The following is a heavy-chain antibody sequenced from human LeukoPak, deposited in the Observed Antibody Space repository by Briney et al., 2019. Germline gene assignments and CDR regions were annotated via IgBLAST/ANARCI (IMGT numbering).Heavy chain of an antibody. CDR3: ARELGIAARNAVDY. D-gene: IGHD6-6*01. CDR1: GGTFSSYA. CDR2: IIPIFGTA. Sequence: SVKVSCKASGGTFSSYAISWVRQAPGQGLEWMGGIIPIFGTANYAQKFQGRVTITADESTATAYMDLNSLRAEDTAVYYCARELGIAARNAVDYWGQGTLVTVSS. J-gene: IGHJ4*02. V-gene: IGHV1-69*01.